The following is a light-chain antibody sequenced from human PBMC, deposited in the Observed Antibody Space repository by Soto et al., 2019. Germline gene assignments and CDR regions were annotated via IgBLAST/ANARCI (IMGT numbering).Light chain of an antibody. CDR3: HQRQSWPRT. Sequence: EIVLTQSPATLSLSPGERATLSCRASQSVTIYLAWYQQKPGQSPRLLIYQTSLRAAGIPARFSASGSGTDFTLTISDVQPEDFALYYCHQRQSWPRTFGQGTKVDIK. CDR1: QSVTIY. J-gene: IGKJ1*01. V-gene: IGKV3-11*01. CDR2: QTS.